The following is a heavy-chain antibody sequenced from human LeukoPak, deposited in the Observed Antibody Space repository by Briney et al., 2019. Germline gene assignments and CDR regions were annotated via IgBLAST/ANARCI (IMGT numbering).Heavy chain of an antibody. J-gene: IGHJ4*02. Sequence: ASVKVSCKASGGTFSSYAISWVRQAPGQGLEWMGWMNPNSGNTGYAQKFQGRVTMTRNTSISTAYMELSSLKSDDTAVYSCARAPRNWGFDYWGLGTLVTVSS. CDR2: MNPNSGNT. CDR3: ARAPRNWGFDY. V-gene: IGHV1-8*02. CDR1: GGTFSSYA. D-gene: IGHD7-27*01.